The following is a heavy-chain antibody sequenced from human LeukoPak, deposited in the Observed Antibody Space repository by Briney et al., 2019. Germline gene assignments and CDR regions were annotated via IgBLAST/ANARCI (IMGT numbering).Heavy chain of an antibody. D-gene: IGHD2-2*01. Sequence: PGGSLRLSCAASGFTFSDTLMTWVRQATGKGLEWVATIKPDGSEKYYVDSVRGRFTISRVNAENSLYLQMNSLRAEDTAVYHCTKGGYSTSWYWIYWGQGTLVTVSS. CDR1: GFTFSDTL. J-gene: IGHJ4*02. CDR2: IKPDGSEK. CDR3: TKGGYSTSWYWIY. V-gene: IGHV3-7*03.